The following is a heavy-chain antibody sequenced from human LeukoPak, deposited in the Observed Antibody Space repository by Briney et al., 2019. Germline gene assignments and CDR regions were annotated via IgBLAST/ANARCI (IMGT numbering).Heavy chain of an antibody. CDR3: ARAGVVEMATIIFDY. D-gene: IGHD5-24*01. V-gene: IGHV4-59*01. J-gene: IGHJ4*02. Sequence: SETLSLTCTVSGGSISSYYWSWIRQPPGKGLEWIGHIYYSGSTNYNPSLKSRVTISVDTSKNQFSLKLSSVTAADTAVYYCARAGVVEMATIIFDYWGQGTLVTVSS. CDR1: GGSISSYY. CDR2: IYYSGST.